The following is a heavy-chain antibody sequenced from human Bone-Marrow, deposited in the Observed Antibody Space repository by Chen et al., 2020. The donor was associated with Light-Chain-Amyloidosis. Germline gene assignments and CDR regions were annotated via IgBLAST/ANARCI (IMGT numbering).Heavy chain of an antibody. CDR1: GGSINSASYY. J-gene: IGHJ4*02. V-gene: IGHV4-31*03. CDR3: ARATVVTSAIGFFDS. Sequence: QVQLQESGPGLVKPSQTLSLTCTVSGGSINSASYYWGWIRQHPGKGLEWIGYIYYRWSTYYNPSLGSRVTISLDTSQNQFSLRLNSVTAADTAVYYCARATVVTSAIGFFDSWGQGTLVTVSS. CDR2: IYYRWST. D-gene: IGHD2-2*02.